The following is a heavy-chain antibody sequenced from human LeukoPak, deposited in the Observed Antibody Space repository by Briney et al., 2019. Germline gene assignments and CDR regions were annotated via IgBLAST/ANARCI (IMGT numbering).Heavy chain of an antibody. J-gene: IGHJ4*02. CDR1: GFTVSSNY. CDR2: IYSGGST. D-gene: IGHD3-22*01. Sequence: GGSLRLSCAASGFTVSSNYMSWVRQALGKGLEWVSVIYSGGSTYYADSVKGRFTISRDNSKNTLYLQMNSLRAEDTAVYYCARDYYDSSGYYPEFDYWGQGTLVTVSS. V-gene: IGHV3-66*01. CDR3: ARDYYDSSGYYPEFDY.